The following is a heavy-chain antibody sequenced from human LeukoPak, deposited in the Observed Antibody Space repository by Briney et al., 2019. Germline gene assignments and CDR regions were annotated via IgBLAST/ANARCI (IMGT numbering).Heavy chain of an antibody. D-gene: IGHD1-26*01. J-gene: IGHJ3*02. CDR1: GFTFSSYW. Sequence: GGSLRLSCAASGFTFSSYWVSWVRQAPGKGPEWVANIKQDGSEKYYVDSVKGRFTISRDNAKNSLYLQMNSLRAEDTAVYYCARDGEMATSDAFDIWGQGTMVTVSS. CDR2: IKQDGSEK. CDR3: ARDGEMATSDAFDI. V-gene: IGHV3-7*01.